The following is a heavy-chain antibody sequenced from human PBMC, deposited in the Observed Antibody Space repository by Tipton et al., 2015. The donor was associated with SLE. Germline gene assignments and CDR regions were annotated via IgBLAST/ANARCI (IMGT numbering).Heavy chain of an antibody. Sequence: LRLSCTVSGGSISSYYWSWIRQPPGKGLEWIGHIYYSGSTNYNPSLKSRVTISVDTSKNQFSLKLSSVTAADTAVYYCARVRGRGYFQHWGQGTLVTVSS. V-gene: IGHV4-59*01. CDR1: GGSISSYY. D-gene: IGHD3-10*01. CDR2: IYYSGST. J-gene: IGHJ1*01. CDR3: ARVRGRGYFQH.